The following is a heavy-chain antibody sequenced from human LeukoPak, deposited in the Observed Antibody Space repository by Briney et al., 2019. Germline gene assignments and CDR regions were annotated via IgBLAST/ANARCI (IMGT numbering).Heavy chain of an antibody. CDR2: IIPIFGTA. CDR3: ARSPSDYGGNPDAFDI. J-gene: IGHJ3*02. D-gene: IGHD4-23*01. Sequence: SVKVSCKSSGGTFSSYAISWVRQAPGQGLEWMGGIIPIFGTANYAQKFQGRVTITADESTSTAYMELSSLRSEDTAVYYCARSPSDYGGNPDAFDIWGQGTMVTVSS. V-gene: IGHV1-69*01. CDR1: GGTFSSYA.